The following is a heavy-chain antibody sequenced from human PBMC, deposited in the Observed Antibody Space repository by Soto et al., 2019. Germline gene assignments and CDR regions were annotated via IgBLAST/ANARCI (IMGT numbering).Heavy chain of an antibody. J-gene: IGHJ4*02. CDR1: GGTFSSYA. CDR2: IIPIFGTA. Sequence: QVQLVQSGAEVKKPGSSVKVSCKASGGTFSSYAISWVRQAPGQGLEWMGGIIPIFGTANYAQKFQGRVTITADESTSSAYTELSSLRSEDTAVYYCARQGYEGYGDYVLDYWGQGTLVTVSS. CDR3: ARQGYEGYGDYVLDY. V-gene: IGHV1-69*01. D-gene: IGHD4-17*01.